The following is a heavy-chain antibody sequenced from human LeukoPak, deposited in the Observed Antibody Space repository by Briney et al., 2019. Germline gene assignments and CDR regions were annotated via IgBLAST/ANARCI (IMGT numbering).Heavy chain of an antibody. V-gene: IGHV1-2*02. D-gene: IGHD3-22*01. J-gene: IGHJ4*02. CDR1: GYTFTGYY. Sequence: ASAKVSCKASGYTFTGYYMHWVRQAPGQGLEWMGWINPNSGGTNYAQKFQGRVTMTRDTSISTAYMELSRLRSDDTAVYYCARNDGSGYYYFDYWGQGTLVTVSS. CDR3: ARNDGSGYYYFDY. CDR2: INPNSGGT.